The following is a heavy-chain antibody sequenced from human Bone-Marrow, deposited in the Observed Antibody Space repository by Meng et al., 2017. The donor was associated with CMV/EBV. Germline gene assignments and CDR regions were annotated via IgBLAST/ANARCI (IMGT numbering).Heavy chain of an antibody. CDR1: GYTFTSHY. D-gene: IGHD2-2*01. CDR2: INPSARST. CDR3: ARDSPYCSGPSCSRRSPDYYGMDV. V-gene: IGHV1-46*01. J-gene: IGHJ6*02. Sequence: ASVKVSCKASGYTFTSHYIHWVRQAPGQGLEWMGIINPSARSTCYAQKFQGRVTMTGDTPTSTVYLELNSLRSQDTAVYYCARDSPYCSGPSCSRRSPDYYGMDVWGQGTTVTVSS.